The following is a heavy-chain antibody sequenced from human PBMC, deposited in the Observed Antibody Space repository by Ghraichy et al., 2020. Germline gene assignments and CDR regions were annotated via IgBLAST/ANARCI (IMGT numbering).Heavy chain of an antibody. CDR1: GGSLSSAYYY. CDR2: IHDSGST. V-gene: IGHV4-61*01. Sequence: SETLSLTCTVSGGSLSSAYYYWSWIRQPPGKGLEWIGYIHDSGSTNYNPSLKSRVTISVDTSKNQFSLNLSSVTAADTAVYYCAREDRQLAFAYWGQGTLVTVSS. J-gene: IGHJ4*02. CDR3: AREDRQLAFAY. D-gene: IGHD6-6*01.